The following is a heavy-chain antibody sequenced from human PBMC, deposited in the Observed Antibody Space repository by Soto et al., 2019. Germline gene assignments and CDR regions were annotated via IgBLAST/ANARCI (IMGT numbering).Heavy chain of an antibody. J-gene: IGHJ5*02. V-gene: IGHV4-39*01. CDR1: GGSISSSSYY. CDR3: ARGSRIAAAGTGNWFDP. D-gene: IGHD6-13*01. CDR2: IYYSGST. Sequence: SETLSLTCTVSGGSISSSSYYWGWIRQPPGKGLEWIGSIYYSGSTYYNPSLKSRVTISVDTSKNQFSLKLSSVTAADTAVYYCARGSRIAAAGTGNWFDPWGQGTLVTVSS.